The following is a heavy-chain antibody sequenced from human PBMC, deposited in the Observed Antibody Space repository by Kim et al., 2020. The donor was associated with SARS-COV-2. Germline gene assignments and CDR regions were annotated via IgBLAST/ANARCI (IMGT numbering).Heavy chain of an antibody. J-gene: IGHJ3*02. D-gene: IGHD3-16*02. Sequence: GGSLRLSCAASGFTFSSYSMNWVRQAPGKGLEWVSYISSSSSTIYYADSVKGRFTISRDNAKNSLYLQMNSLRAEDTAVYYCARDGVIEYYDYVWGSYPARPGAFDIWGQGTMVTVSS. V-gene: IGHV3-48*04. CDR3: ARDGVIEYYDYVWGSYPARPGAFDI. CDR2: ISSSSSTI. CDR1: GFTFSSYS.